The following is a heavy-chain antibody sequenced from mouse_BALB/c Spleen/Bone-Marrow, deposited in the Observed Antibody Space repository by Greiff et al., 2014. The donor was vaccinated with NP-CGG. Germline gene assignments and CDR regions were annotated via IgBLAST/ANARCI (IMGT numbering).Heavy chain of an antibody. V-gene: IGHV7-3*02. Sequence: VQLKESGGGLVQPGGSLRLSCTTSGFTFTDSYMSWVRQPPGKALEWLGFIRNKAYDYTTEYSASVKGRFTISRDSSQSILYLQMNTLRPEDSATYYCARFPMDYWGQGTSVTASS. CDR2: IRNKAYDYTT. J-gene: IGHJ4*01. CDR1: GFTFTDSY. CDR3: ARFPMDY.